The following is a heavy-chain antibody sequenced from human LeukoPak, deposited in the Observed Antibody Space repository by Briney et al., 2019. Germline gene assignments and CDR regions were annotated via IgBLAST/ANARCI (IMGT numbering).Heavy chain of an antibody. Sequence: GSSVKVSCKASGGTFSSYAISWVRQAPGQGLEWMGRIIPIFGTANYAQKFQGRVTITTDESTSTAYMELSSLRSEDTAVYYCARDPNHIAANRFDPWGQGTLVTVSS. CDR2: IIPIFGTA. V-gene: IGHV1-69*05. CDR1: GGTFSSYA. J-gene: IGHJ5*02. CDR3: ARDPNHIAANRFDP. D-gene: IGHD6-13*01.